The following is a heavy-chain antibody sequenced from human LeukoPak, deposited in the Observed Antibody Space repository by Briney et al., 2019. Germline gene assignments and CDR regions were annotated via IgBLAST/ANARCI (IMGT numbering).Heavy chain of an antibody. CDR3: GIAAAGAFDY. J-gene: IGHJ4*02. CDR1: GYTFTSYG. Sequence: APVKVSCKASGYTFTSYGISWVRQAPGQGLEWMGWISAYNGNTNYAQKLQGRVTMTTDTSTSTAYMELRSLRSDDTAVYYCGIAAAGAFDYWGQGTLVTVSS. D-gene: IGHD6-13*01. CDR2: ISAYNGNT. V-gene: IGHV1-18*01.